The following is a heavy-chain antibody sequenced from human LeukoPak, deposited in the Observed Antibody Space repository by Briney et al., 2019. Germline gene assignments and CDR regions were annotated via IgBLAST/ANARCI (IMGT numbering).Heavy chain of an antibody. CDR2: IIPIFGTA. V-gene: IGHV1-69*05. CDR1: GGTFSSYA. D-gene: IGHD3-22*01. CDR3: ERGLYYYDSSGPGAI. J-gene: IGHJ4*02. Sequence: ASVNVSCKASGGTFSSYAISGVRQAPGQGLEWMGGIIPIFGTANYAQKFQGRVTITTDESTRTAYMEVSSLRSEDTAVYYCERGLYYYDSSGPGAIWGQGTLVTVSS.